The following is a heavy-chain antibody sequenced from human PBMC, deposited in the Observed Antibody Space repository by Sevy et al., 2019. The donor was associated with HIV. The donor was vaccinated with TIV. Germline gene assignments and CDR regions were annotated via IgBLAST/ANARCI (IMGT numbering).Heavy chain of an antibody. V-gene: IGHV3-30*18. Sequence: GGSLRLSCAASGFTFSSYGMHWVRQAPGKGLEWVAVISYDGSNKYYAESVKGRFTISRDNSKNTLYLQMNSLRAEDTAVYYCAKDGSSGWYYYYGMDVWGQGTTVTVSS. CDR3: AKDGSSGWYYYYGMDV. D-gene: IGHD6-19*01. CDR2: ISYDGSNK. CDR1: GFTFSSYG. J-gene: IGHJ6*02.